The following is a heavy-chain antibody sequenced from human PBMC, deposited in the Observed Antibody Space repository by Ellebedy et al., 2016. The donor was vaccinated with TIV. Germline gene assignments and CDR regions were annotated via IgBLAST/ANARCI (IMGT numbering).Heavy chain of an antibody. CDR1: GGTFSSYA. V-gene: IGHV1-69*13. J-gene: IGHJ6*02. CDR3: ARASRRGHIVVVTAATYGMDV. CDR2: IIPIFGTA. D-gene: IGHD2-21*02. Sequence: ASVKVSCKASGGTFSSYAISWVRQAPGQGLEWMGGIIPIFGTANYAQKFQGRVTITADESTSTAYMELSSLRSEDTAVYYCARASRRGHIVVVTAATYGMDVWGQGTTVTVSS.